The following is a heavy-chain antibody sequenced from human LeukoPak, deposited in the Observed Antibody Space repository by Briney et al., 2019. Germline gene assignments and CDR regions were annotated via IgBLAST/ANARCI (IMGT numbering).Heavy chain of an antibody. D-gene: IGHD2-8*01. CDR1: GFTFSSNL. CDR2: INSDGSSI. J-gene: IGHJ6*03. CDR3: EREEICTSGVWFSCMDV. V-gene: IGHV3-74*01. Sequence: PGGSLRLSCAASGFTFSSNLMHWVRQAPGKGLEWVSRINSDGSSISYADSVKGRLTISRDNARNTLYLQMKSLRAEDTAVYYREREEICTSGVWFSCMDVWGKGNTVTVSS.